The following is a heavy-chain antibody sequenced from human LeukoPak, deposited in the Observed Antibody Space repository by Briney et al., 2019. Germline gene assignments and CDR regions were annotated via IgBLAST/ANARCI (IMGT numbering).Heavy chain of an antibody. V-gene: IGHV4-39*07. Sequence: PSETLSLTCTVSGGSISSSSYYWGWIRQPPGKGLEWIGSIYYSGSTYYNPSLKSRVTISVDTSKNQFSLKLSSVTAADTAVYYCGRDKMVRGVWDQFDYWGQGTLVTVSS. CDR3: GRDKMVRGVWDQFDY. CDR1: GGSISSSSYY. J-gene: IGHJ4*02. D-gene: IGHD3-10*01. CDR2: IYYSGST.